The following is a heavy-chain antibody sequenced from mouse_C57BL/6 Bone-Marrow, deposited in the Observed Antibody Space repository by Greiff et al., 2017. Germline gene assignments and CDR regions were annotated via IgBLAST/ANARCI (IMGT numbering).Heavy chain of an antibody. CDR2: IFPGDGDT. Sequence: VKLVESGAELVKPGASVKISCKASGYEFRRYWMNWVKQRPGKGLEWIGQIFPGDGDTKYNVKFKGKATLTADKSSSTAYMQLSSLTAEDAAVYCCARWTYWGQGTMVTVSA. J-gene: IGHJ3*01. V-gene: IGHV1-80*01. CDR1: GYEFRRYW. CDR3: ARWTY.